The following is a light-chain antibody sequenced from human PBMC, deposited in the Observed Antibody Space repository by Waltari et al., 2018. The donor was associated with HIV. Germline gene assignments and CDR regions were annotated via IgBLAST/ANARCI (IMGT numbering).Light chain of an antibody. CDR2: EVS. V-gene: IGLV2-14*01. CDR3: SSYISTTTL. CDR1: RSAIGHYKH. J-gene: IGLJ1*01. Sequence: QSAPTQPASVSGSPGQSLTLSCTGTRSAIGHYKHVSWYQQSPGKAPKLMIYEVSNRPSGVSNRFSGSKSGNTASLTISGLQAEDEADYYCSSYISTTTLFGTGTKVTVL.